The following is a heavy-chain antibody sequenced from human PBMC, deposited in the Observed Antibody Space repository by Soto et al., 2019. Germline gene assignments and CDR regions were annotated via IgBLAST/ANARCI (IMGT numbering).Heavy chain of an antibody. CDR3: GRSVVGATGEILYNAMDV. CDR1: GYTFTSYA. J-gene: IGHJ6*02. Sequence: QVQLVQSGAEVKKPGASVQVSCKASGYTFTSYALHWVRQXXXERPEWMGWINAANGDTKYSKKFQGRVTITRDTSASTGYMELSSLRSEDTAVYFCGRSVVGATGEILYNAMDVWGQGTTVTVSS. CDR2: INAANGDT. D-gene: IGHD1-26*01. V-gene: IGHV1-3*01.